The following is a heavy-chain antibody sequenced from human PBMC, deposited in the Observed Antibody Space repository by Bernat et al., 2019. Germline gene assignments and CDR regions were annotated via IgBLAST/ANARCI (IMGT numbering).Heavy chain of an antibody. CDR3: ARGQGYRTVYYFDY. D-gene: IGHD1-1*01. V-gene: IGHV1-3*01. Sequence: QVQLVQSGAEVKKPGASVKVSCKASGYTFTSYAMHWVRQAPGQRLEWMGWINAGNGNTKYSQKFQGRVTITRDTSATTAYMELSSLRSEDTAVYYCARGQGYRTVYYFDYWGQGTLVTVSS. CDR2: INAGNGNT. J-gene: IGHJ4*02. CDR1: GYTFTSYA.